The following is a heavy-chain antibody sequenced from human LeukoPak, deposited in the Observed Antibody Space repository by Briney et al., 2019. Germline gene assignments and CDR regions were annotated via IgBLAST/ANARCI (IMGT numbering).Heavy chain of an antibody. CDR3: ASEYSGSYLSQYYFDY. D-gene: IGHD1-26*01. J-gene: IGHJ4*02. CDR1: GFTFSSYD. V-gene: IGHV3-30*02. Sequence: GESLRLSCATSGFTFSSYDMYWVRQAPGKGLEWVAFIRYDGSNKYYADSVKGRFTISRDNSKNTLYLQMNSLRAEDTAVYYCASEYSGSYLSQYYFDYWGQGTLVTVSS. CDR2: IRYDGSNK.